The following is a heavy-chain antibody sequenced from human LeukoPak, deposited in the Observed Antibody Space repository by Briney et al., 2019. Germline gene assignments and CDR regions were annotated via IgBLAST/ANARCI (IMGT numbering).Heavy chain of an antibody. D-gene: IGHD3/OR15-3a*01. CDR3: AKDTYYYDF. CDR1: GFTFSTYA. CDR2: ISGSGDSI. Sequence: GSLRVSCVASGFTFSTYAMNWVRQAPGKGLEWVSGISGSGDSIYYADSVKGRFTISRDNSKNTLYLQMNSLRVEDTAVYYCAKDTYYYDFWGQGTLVTVSS. J-gene: IGHJ4*02. V-gene: IGHV3-23*01.